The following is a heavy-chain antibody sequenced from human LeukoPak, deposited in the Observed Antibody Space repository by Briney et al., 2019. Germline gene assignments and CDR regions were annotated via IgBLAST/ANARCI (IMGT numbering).Heavy chain of an antibody. CDR3: ATRALTGSKLYYFTY. CDR2: ISTTGGGT. Sequence: GGSLRLSCAASGFTFTSYAMGWVRQAPGKGLEWGSSISTTGGGTYYADSVKGRFTISRDNSKNMLYLQMDSLRVDDTAVYYCATRALTGSKLYYFTYWGQGTLVTVSS. D-gene: IGHD3-9*01. CDR1: GFTFTSYA. J-gene: IGHJ4*02. V-gene: IGHV3-23*01.